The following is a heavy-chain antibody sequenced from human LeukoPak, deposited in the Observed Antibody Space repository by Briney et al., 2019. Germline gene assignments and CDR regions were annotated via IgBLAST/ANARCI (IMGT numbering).Heavy chain of an antibody. CDR1: GGSFSGYY. J-gene: IGHJ4*02. D-gene: IGHD3-3*01. Sequence: SETLSLTCAVYGGSFSGYYWSWIRQPPGKGLEWIGEINHSGSTNYNPSLKSRVTISVDTSKNQFSLKLSSVTAADTAVYYCARLGLDFWGGRVDYWGQGTLVTVSS. V-gene: IGHV4-34*01. CDR3: ARLGLDFWGGRVDY. CDR2: INHSGST.